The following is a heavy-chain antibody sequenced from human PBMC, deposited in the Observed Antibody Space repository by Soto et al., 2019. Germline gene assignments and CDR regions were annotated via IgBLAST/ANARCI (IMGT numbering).Heavy chain of an antibody. V-gene: IGHV1-8*01. CDR1: GYTFTSYD. D-gene: IGHD3-22*01. CDR2: MNPNSGNT. J-gene: IGHJ5*02. Sequence: ASVKVSCKASGYTFTSYDINWVRQATGQGLEWMGWMNPNSGNTGYAQKFKGRVTMTRNTSISTAYMELSSLRSEDTAVYYCARGPPYYYDSSGYPWGQGTLVTVSS. CDR3: ARGPPYYYDSSGYP.